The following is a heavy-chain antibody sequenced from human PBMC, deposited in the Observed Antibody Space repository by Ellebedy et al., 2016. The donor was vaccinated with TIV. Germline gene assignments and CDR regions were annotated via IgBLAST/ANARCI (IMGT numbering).Heavy chain of an antibody. CDR1: GYTLTELS. V-gene: IGHV1-24*01. Sequence: AASVKVSCKVSGYTLTELSIHWVRQAPGKGLEWMGGFNLEDGETIYAQKFQGRVTLAEDTSTDTAYMELNSLRSEDRAVYYCATRAMGLGKWFDPWGQGTLVTVSS. CDR2: FNLEDGET. J-gene: IGHJ5*02. CDR3: ATRAMGLGKWFDP. D-gene: IGHD1-14*01.